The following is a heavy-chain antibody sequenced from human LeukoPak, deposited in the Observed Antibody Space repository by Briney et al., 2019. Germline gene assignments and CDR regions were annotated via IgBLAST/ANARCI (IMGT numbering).Heavy chain of an antibody. Sequence: ASVKVSFKASGYTFTGYYMHWVRQAPGQGLEWMGWINPNNDGTNYAQKFQGRVTMTRDTSISTAYMELSRLPSDDTAVYYCARGRGSTSSNFDYWGQGTLVTVSS. CDR3: ARGRGSTSSNFDY. J-gene: IGHJ4*02. V-gene: IGHV1-2*02. CDR1: GYTFTGYY. D-gene: IGHD2-2*01. CDR2: INPNNDGT.